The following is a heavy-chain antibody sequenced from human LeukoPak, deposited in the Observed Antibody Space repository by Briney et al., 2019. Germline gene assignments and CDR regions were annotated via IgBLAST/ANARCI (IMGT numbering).Heavy chain of an antibody. J-gene: IGHJ3*02. D-gene: IGHD2-21*01. Sequence: GRSLRLSCAASGFTFSTYFMHWVRQAPGKGLEWVADIASDGSHTFYVESVKGRFTISRDNSKNTLYLQTNSLRAEDTAVYFCARERQDTILHSGAFDIWGQGTMVTASS. V-gene: IGHV3-30-3*01. CDR2: IASDGSHT. CDR3: ARERQDTILHSGAFDI. CDR1: GFTFSTYF.